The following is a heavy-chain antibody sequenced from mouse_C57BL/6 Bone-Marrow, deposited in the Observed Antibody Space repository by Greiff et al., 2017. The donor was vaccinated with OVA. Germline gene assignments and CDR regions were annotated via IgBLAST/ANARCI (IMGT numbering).Heavy chain of an antibody. Sequence: QVQLQQSGAELVRPGTSVKVSCKASGYAFTNYLIEWVKQRPGQGLEWIGVINPGSGGTNYNEKFKGKATLTADKSSSTAYMQLSSLTSEDSAVYFCASEGNWDYFDYWGQGTTLTVSS. V-gene: IGHV1-54*01. CDR2: INPGSGGT. J-gene: IGHJ2*01. CDR3: ASEGNWDYFDY. D-gene: IGHD4-1*01. CDR1: GYAFTNYL.